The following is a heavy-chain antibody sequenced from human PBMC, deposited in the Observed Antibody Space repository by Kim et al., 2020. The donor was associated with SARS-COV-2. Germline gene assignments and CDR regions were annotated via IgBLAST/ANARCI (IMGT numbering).Heavy chain of an antibody. D-gene: IGHD3-10*01. CDR3: ARDQGGYGSGTEVSFDN. CDR1: GGTFSRNA. CDR2: IIPIFGTT. J-gene: IGHJ4*02. Sequence: SVKVSCKASGGTFSRNAISWVRQAPGQGLEWMGGIIPIFGTTNYAQKFEGRVTITADESTSTVYMELSSLRSADTAVYYCARDQGGYGSGTEVSFDNWGQGTLVTVSS. V-gene: IGHV1-69*13.